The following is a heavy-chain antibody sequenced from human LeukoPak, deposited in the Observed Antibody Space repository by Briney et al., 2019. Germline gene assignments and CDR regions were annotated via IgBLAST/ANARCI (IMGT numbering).Heavy chain of an antibody. D-gene: IGHD3-10*01. Sequence: GGSLRLSCAASGFTFSSYSMNWVRQAPGKGLEWVSSISSSSSYIYYADSVKGRFTISRDNAKNTLYLQMNSLRAEDTAVYYCARDRGSTEFDYWGQGTLVTVSS. CDR1: GFTFSSYS. V-gene: IGHV3-21*01. CDR2: ISSSSSYI. J-gene: IGHJ4*02. CDR3: ARDRGSTEFDY.